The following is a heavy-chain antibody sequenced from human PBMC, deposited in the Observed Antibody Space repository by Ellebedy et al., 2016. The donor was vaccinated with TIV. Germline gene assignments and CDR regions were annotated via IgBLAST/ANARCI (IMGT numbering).Heavy chain of an antibody. CDR2: INGGDGYP. J-gene: IGHJ4*02. CDR3: ARSGDAWGIDF. V-gene: IGHV1-3*01. D-gene: IGHD3-16*01. Sequence: AASVKVSCKASGYAFTHYGLHWVRRAPGQGLEWMAWINGGDGYPKYSWKFQGRVSFTRDTSATTAYMELSSLTSEDTAVYYCARSGDAWGIDFWGQGTLVTVSS. CDR1: GYAFTHYG.